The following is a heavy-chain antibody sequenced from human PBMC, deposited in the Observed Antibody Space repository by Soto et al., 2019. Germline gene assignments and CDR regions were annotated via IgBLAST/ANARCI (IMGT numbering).Heavy chain of an antibody. J-gene: IGHJ6*02. CDR2: MAQDGTEI. Sequence: PGGSLRLSCAASGFTFSNYYMTWVRQAPGKGLEWVAYMAQDGTEIYNVDSVKGRFTISRDNAKNSLYLQMNSLTAEDTALYYCARRSSAMDVWGQGTSVTVSS. CDR3: ARRSSAMDV. V-gene: IGHV3-7*03. CDR1: GFTFSNYY.